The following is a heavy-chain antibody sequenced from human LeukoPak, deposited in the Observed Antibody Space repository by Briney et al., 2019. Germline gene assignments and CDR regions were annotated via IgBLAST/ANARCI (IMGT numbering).Heavy chain of an antibody. CDR3: ARDSSGPFDY. CDR2: ISYDGSNK. Sequence: GGSPRLSCAASGFTFSSYGMHWVRQAPGKGLEWVAVISYDGSNKYYADSVKGRFTISRDNSKNTLYLQMNSLRAEDTAVYYCARDSSGPFDYWGQGTLVTVSS. J-gene: IGHJ4*02. CDR1: GFTFSSYG. D-gene: IGHD6-19*01. V-gene: IGHV3-30*03.